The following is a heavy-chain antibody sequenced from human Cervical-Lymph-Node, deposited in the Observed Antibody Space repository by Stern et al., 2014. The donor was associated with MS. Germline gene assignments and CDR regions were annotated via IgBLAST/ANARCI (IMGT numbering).Heavy chain of an antibody. V-gene: IGHV3-23*01. CDR1: GFTFSTYS. J-gene: IGHJ6*02. Sequence: EVQLLESGGGLVQPGGSLRLSCAASGFTFSTYSFSLVRQAPGNGLEWVSRISDSGVYTYYADSMKGRFTISRDNSKSMLYLEMQSLRAEDTAVYHCAKDLGRGVVVVPLYGLDVWGQGTTVTVSS. CDR3: AKDLGRGVVVVPLYGLDV. CDR2: ISDSGVYT. D-gene: IGHD2-2*01.